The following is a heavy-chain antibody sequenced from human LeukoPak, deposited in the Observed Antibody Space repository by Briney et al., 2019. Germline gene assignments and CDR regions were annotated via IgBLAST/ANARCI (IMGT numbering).Heavy chain of an antibody. CDR3: AKPPYYYDSSGYLPADY. Sequence: PGGSLRLSCAASGFTFNNYAMHWVRQAPGKGLEWVSGISWNSGGIGYADSVKGRFTISRDNAKNTLYLQMNSLRAEDTAVYYCAKPPYYYDSSGYLPADYWGQGTLVTVSS. CDR1: GFTFNNYA. J-gene: IGHJ4*02. D-gene: IGHD3-22*01. CDR2: ISWNSGGI. V-gene: IGHV3-9*01.